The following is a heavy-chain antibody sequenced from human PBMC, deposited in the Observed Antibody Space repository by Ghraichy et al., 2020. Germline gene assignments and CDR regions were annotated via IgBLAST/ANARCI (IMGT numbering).Heavy chain of an antibody. CDR1: GFTFTSSA. CDR2: IVVGSGNT. D-gene: IGHD6-19*01. Sequence: SVKVSCKASGFTFTSSAVQWVRQARGQRLEWIGWIVVGSGNTNYAQKFQERVTITRDMSTSTAYMELSSLRSEDTAVYYCAADSGSSGCLQRWYYYYGMDVWGQGTTVTVSS. J-gene: IGHJ6*02. V-gene: IGHV1-58*01. CDR3: AADSGSSGCLQRWYYYYGMDV.